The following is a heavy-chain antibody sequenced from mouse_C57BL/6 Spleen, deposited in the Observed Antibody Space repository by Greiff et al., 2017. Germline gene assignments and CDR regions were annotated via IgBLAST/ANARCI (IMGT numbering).Heavy chain of an antibody. CDR1: GYTFTSYW. J-gene: IGHJ4*01. D-gene: IGHD2-4*01. CDR2: IYPGSGST. Sequence: QVQLQQPGAELVKPGASVKMSCKASGYTFTSYWITWVKQRPGQGLEWIGDIYPGSGSTNYNEKFKSKATLTVDTSSSTAYMQLSSLTSEDSAVYYCARYDYDGSYAMDYWGQGTSVTVSS. V-gene: IGHV1-55*01. CDR3: ARYDYDGSYAMDY.